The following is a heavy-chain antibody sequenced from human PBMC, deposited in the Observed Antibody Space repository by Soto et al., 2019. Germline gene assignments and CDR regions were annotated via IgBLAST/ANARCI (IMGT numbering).Heavy chain of an antibody. Sequence: SRTLSLTCAISGDSVSSISDAWNWIRQSAWRGLEWLGRTYYRSKWYNDYAVSVKSRITINPDTHKNQFSLQLNSVTHEDTAVYYCARDSGSYFLGAFDIWGQGTMVTVSS. D-gene: IGHD1-26*01. CDR1: GDSVSSISDA. V-gene: IGHV6-1*01. CDR3: ARDSGSYFLGAFDI. CDR2: TYYRSKWYN. J-gene: IGHJ3*02.